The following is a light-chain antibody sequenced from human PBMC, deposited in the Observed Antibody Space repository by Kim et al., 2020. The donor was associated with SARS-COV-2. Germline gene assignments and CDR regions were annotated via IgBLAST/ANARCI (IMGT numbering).Light chain of an antibody. V-gene: IGLV1-40*01. CDR2: GNS. Sequence: VPISRNGRSANYWAGYGVHWYQRLPGTAPKLRSYGNSNRPSGVPDRFSGSKSGTSASLAITGLQAEDEADYYCQSYDSSLSGSEVFGTGTKVTVL. CDR1: SANYWAGYG. CDR3: QSYDSSLSGSEV. J-gene: IGLJ1*01.